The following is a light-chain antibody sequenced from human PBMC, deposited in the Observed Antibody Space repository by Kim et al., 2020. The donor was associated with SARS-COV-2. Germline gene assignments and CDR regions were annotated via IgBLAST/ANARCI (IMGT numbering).Light chain of an antibody. CDR2: GKN. Sequence: VALGQTVRTTCQGYNLRSYYATWYQQKPGQAPILVIYGKNNRPSGIPDRFSGSSSGNTASLTITGTQAGDEADYYCNSRDSNDNVVFGGGTQLTVL. J-gene: IGLJ2*01. CDR3: NSRDSNDNVV. CDR1: NLRSYY. V-gene: IGLV3-19*01.